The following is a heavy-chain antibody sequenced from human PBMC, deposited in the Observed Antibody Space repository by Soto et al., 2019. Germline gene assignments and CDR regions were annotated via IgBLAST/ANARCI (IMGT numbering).Heavy chain of an antibody. CDR3: ANRHDYGDPYYYGMDV. Sequence: SAVPFSRTAIAYTSNSYNSNCVPQAPEQGLEWMGGMIPIFGTANYAQKFQGRVTITADESTSTDYMELSSLRSEDTAVYYCANRHDYGDPYYYGMDVWGQGTTVTVSS. CDR2: MIPIFGTA. V-gene: IGHV1-69*01. J-gene: IGHJ6*02. CDR1: AYTSNSYN. D-gene: IGHD4-17*01.